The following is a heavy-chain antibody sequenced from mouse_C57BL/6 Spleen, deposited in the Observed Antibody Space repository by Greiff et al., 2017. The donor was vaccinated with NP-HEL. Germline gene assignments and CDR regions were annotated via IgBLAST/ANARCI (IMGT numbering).Heavy chain of an antibody. Sequence: VQLQQSGAELVKPGASVKLSCKASGYTFTSYWMHWVKQRPGRGLARTGRIDPNSGGTKYNEKLKSKATLTVDKPSSTAYMQISSLTSEDSAVYYCAIGEWIDGSYYFDYWGQGTTLTVSS. CDR1: GYTFTSYW. J-gene: IGHJ2*01. D-gene: IGHD2-3*01. V-gene: IGHV1-72*01. CDR2: IDPNSGGT. CDR3: AIGEWIDGSYYFDY.